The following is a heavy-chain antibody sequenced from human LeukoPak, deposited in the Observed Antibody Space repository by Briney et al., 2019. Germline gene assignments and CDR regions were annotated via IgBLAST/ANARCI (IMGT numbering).Heavy chain of an antibody. D-gene: IGHD1-26*01. Sequence: GGSLKLSCAASGFTLSDSAIHWVREASGKGLEWVGLIDRPAKSYATAYGASVGGRFTISRDDSKNTAYLQMDSLKTEDTALYYCTRDRGTYNWLDPWGQGTLVTVSS. V-gene: IGHV3-73*01. CDR3: TRDRGTYNWLDP. CDR1: GFTLSDSA. J-gene: IGHJ5*02. CDR2: IDRPAKSYAT.